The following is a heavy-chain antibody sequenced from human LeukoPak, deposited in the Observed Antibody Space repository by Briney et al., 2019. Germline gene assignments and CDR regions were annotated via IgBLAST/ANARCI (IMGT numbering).Heavy chain of an antibody. CDR1: GFIFSSYW. D-gene: IGHD6-25*01. Sequence: GGSLRLSCAASGFIFSSYWMHWVRHVPGKWLVWVSRIHSDGRRTTYADSVKGRFTISRDNAKNTLYLQMNSLRAEDTAVYYCAREEGSVNAFDIWGQGTKVTVSS. CDR2: IHSDGRRT. V-gene: IGHV3-74*01. CDR3: AREEGSVNAFDI. J-gene: IGHJ3*02.